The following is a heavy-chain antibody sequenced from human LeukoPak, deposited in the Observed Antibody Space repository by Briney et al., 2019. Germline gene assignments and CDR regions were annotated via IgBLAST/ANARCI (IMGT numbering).Heavy chain of an antibody. Sequence: GSLRLSCAASGFTFSDYYMSWIRQAPGKGLEWVSYISSSGSTIYYADSVKVRFTISRDNAKNSLYLQMNSLRAEDTAVYYCASPGIAAAGTGSNWFDPWGQGTLVTVSS. J-gene: IGHJ5*02. CDR1: GFTFSDYY. D-gene: IGHD6-13*01. CDR2: ISSSGSTI. V-gene: IGHV3-11*01. CDR3: ASPGIAAAGTGSNWFDP.